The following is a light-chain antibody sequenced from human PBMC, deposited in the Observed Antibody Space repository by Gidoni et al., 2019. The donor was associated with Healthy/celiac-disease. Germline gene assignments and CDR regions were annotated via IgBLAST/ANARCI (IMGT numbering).Light chain of an antibody. CDR3: RQRSNWQVT. J-gene: IGKJ1*01. CDR2: DAS. CDR1: KSVSSY. Sequence: EIVLTQSPATLSLSSGEIATLSCRASKSVSSYLAWYQQQPGQAPRLLINDASNRATGSPARFSGGGSGTDFTPTISSLEPEDFAVYYCRQRSNWQVTFGQGTKVEIK. V-gene: IGKV3-11*01.